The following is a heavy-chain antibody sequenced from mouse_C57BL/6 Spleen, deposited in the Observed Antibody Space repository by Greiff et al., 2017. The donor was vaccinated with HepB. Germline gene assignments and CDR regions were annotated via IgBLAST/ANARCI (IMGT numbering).Heavy chain of an antibody. CDR2: IYPGDGDT. Sequence: QVQLQQSGPELVKPGASVKISCKASGYAFSSSWMNWVKQRPGKGLEWIGRIYPGDGDTNYNGKFKGKATLTADKSSSTAYMQLSSLTSEDSAVYFCARSYYSKDYAMDYWGQGTSVTVSS. V-gene: IGHV1-82*01. J-gene: IGHJ4*01. CDR1: GYAFSSSW. CDR3: ARSYYSKDYAMDY. D-gene: IGHD2-5*01.